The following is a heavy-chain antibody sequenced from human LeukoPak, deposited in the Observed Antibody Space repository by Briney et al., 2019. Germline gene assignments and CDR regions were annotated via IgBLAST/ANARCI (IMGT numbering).Heavy chain of an antibody. CDR3: ADLRLRFDY. CDR1: GFTFSNYG. V-gene: IGHV3-30*02. J-gene: IGHJ4*02. D-gene: IGHD2-21*01. CDR2: IQFDGSDK. Sequence: GGSLRLSCAASGFTFSNYGMHWVRQAPGKGLEWVAFIQFDGSDKYYADSVKGRFTISRDNSKSTLYLQMNSLRAEDTAVYYCADLRLRFDYWGQGTLVTVSS.